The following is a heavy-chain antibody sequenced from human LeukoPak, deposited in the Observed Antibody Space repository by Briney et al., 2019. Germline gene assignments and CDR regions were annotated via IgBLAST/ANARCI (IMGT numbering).Heavy chain of an antibody. D-gene: IGHD2-21*01. CDR1: GFTFSSYW. CDR3: ARGIAPAYRMGGIDY. Sequence: GGSLRLSCAASGFTFSSYWMSWVRQAPGKGLEWVANIKQDGSEKYNVDSVKGRFTISRDNAKNSLYLQMNSLRAEDTAVYYCARGIAPAYRMGGIDYWGQGTLVTVSS. CDR2: IKQDGSEK. V-gene: IGHV3-7*01. J-gene: IGHJ4*02.